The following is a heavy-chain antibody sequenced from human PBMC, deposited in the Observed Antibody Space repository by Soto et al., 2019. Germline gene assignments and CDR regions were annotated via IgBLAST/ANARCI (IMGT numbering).Heavy chain of an antibody. V-gene: IGHV4-39*01. D-gene: IGHD6-6*01. CDR3: ASWPTILAARPKFGYYYGMDV. Sequence: SETLSLTSTVSGGSISSSSYYWGWIRQPPGKGLEWIGSIYYSGSTYYNPSLKSRVTISVDTSKNQFSLKLSSVTAADTAVYYCASWPTILAARPKFGYYYGMDVWGQGTTVTVSS. CDR2: IYYSGST. CDR1: GGSISSSSYY. J-gene: IGHJ6*02.